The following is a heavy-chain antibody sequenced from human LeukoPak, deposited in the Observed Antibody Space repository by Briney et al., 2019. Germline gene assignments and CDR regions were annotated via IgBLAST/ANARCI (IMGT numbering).Heavy chain of an antibody. Sequence: TPSETLSLTCTVSGGSISSSSYYWGWIRQPPGKGLEWIGSIYYSGSTYYNPSLKSRVTISVDTSKNQFSLKLRSVTAADTAVYYCARVGGITMIVVLITDAFDIWGQGTMVTVSS. D-gene: IGHD3-22*01. CDR2: IYYSGST. J-gene: IGHJ3*02. CDR1: GGSISSSSYY. V-gene: IGHV4-39*07. CDR3: ARVGGITMIVVLITDAFDI.